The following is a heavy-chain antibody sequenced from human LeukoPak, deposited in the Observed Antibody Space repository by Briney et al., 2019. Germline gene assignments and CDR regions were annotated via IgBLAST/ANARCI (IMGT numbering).Heavy chain of an antibody. CDR3: ARERVPYSNSYYDGSDY. J-gene: IGHJ4*02. Sequence: QGGSLRLSCAASGFTFSSYSMCWVRQAPGKGLEWVSYISSSSSSIYYADSVKGRFTISRDNAKNSLYLQMNSLRDEDPAVYYCARERVPYSNSYYDGSDYWGQGTLVTVSS. D-gene: IGHD4-11*01. CDR2: ISSSSSSI. V-gene: IGHV3-48*02. CDR1: GFTFSSYS.